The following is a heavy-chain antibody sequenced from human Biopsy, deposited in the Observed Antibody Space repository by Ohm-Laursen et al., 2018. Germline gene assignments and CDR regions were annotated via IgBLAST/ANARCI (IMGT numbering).Heavy chain of an antibody. J-gene: IGHJ6*02. V-gene: IGHV1-69*04. D-gene: IGHD3-10*01. CDR2: IVPIVDIV. Sequence: SSVKVSCKASGDTFNKYGIFWVRQAPGQGLEWMGRIVPIVDIVNYAQRFQGRVTMTADKSTSTAYLDLSSLISEDTAVYYCARGGSGSGYYGMDVWGQGTTVTVSS. CDR1: GDTFNKYG. CDR3: ARGGSGSGYYGMDV.